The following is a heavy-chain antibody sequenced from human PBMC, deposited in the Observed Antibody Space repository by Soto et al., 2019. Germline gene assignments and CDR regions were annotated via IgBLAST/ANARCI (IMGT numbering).Heavy chain of an antibody. CDR3: ARHSLALRKNNWFDP. J-gene: IGHJ5*02. Sequence: LSPPCTVSGDSLISSDFYWGWVRQPPGKGLEWIGSIFYLGSSYYNPSLKSRVTMSVDTSKNQFSLRLRSVTAADTALYFCARHSLALRKNNWFDPWGQGIMVTVSS. CDR2: IFYLGSS. CDR1: GDSLISSDFY. D-gene: IGHD3-3*02. V-gene: IGHV4-39*01.